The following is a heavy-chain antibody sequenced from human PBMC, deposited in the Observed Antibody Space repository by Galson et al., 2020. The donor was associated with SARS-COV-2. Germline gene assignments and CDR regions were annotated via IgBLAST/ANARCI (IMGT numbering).Heavy chain of an antibody. CDR2: IYHSGST. D-gene: IGHD3-3*01. V-gene: IGHV4-4*02. J-gene: IGHJ3*02. CDR1: GGSISSSNW. CDR3: ARRDYPTGLYFWSGRTRENAFDI. Sequence: SETLSLTCAVSGGSISSSNWWSWVRQPPGKGLEWIGEIYHSGSTNYNPSLKSRVTISVDKSKNQFSLKLSSVTAADTAVYYCARRDYPTGLYFWSGRTRENAFDIWGQGTMVTVSS.